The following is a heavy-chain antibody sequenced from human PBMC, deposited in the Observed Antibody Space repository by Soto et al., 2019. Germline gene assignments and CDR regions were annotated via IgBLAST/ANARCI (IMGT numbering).Heavy chain of an antibody. CDR1: GWKYSSSR. CDR2: ISGSGGST. CDR3: VPRLHYFDY. D-gene: IGHD2-15*01. V-gene: IGHV3-23*01. J-gene: IGHJ4*02. Sequence: GWKYSSSRLSPFRQAPGKGLEWVSAISGSGGSTYYADSVKGRFTISRDNSKNTLYLQMNSLRAEDTAVYYCVPRLHYFDYWGQGTLVSVSS.